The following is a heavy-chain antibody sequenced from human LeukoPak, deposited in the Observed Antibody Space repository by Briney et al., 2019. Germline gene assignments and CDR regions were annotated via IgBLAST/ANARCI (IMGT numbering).Heavy chain of an antibody. J-gene: IGHJ5*02. CDR2: ISGSGGST. D-gene: IGHD1-26*01. V-gene: IGHV3-23*01. CDR3: AKGGVEWELLGWFDP. Sequence: GGSLRLSCAASGFTFSSYAMSWVRQAPGKGLEWVSAISGSGGSTYYADSVKGRFTISRDNSKNTLYLPVNSLRAEDTAVYYCAKGGVEWELLGWFDPWGQGTLVTVSS. CDR1: GFTFSSYA.